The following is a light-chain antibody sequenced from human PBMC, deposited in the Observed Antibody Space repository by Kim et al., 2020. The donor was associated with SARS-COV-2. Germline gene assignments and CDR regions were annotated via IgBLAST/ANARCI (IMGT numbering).Light chain of an antibody. J-gene: IGKJ4*01. CDR1: QSLLHSNGYNY. Sequence: DIVMTQSPLSLPVTPGEPVSISCRSSQSLLHSNGYNYLDWYLQKPGQSTQLLISLGSNRASGVPDRFSGSGSGTDFTLKISRVEAEDVGLYCCMQVLQTPSFGGGTKVDIK. V-gene: IGKV2-28*01. CDR2: LGS. CDR3: MQVLQTPS.